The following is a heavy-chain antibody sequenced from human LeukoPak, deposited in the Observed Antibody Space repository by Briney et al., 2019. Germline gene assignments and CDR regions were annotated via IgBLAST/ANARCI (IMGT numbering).Heavy chain of an antibody. Sequence: GGSLRLSCAASGFTFSSYGMHWVRQAPGKGLEWVAVIWYDGSNKYYADSVKGRFTISRDNAKNSLYLQMNSLRAEDTAVYYCARDQGITMIDYWGQGTLVTVSS. V-gene: IGHV3-33*01. J-gene: IGHJ4*02. CDR3: ARDQGITMIDY. D-gene: IGHD3-22*01. CDR2: IWYDGSNK. CDR1: GFTFSSYG.